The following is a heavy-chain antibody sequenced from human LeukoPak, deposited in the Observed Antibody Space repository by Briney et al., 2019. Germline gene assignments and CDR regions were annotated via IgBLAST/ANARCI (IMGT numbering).Heavy chain of an antibody. CDR3: ASDGIPGYCSSTSCKTFDY. CDR2: ISSSSSYI. J-gene: IGHJ4*02. CDR1: GFTFSSYS. Sequence: PGGSLRLSCAASGFTFSSYSMNWVRQAPGKGLEWLPSISSSSSYIYYADSVKGRFTMSRDNAKNSLYLQMNSLRAEDTAVYYCASDGIPGYCSSTSCKTFDYWGQGTLVTVSS. D-gene: IGHD2-2*01. V-gene: IGHV3-21*01.